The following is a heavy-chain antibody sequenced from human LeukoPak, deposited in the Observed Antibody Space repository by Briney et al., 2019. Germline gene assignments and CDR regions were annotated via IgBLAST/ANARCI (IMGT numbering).Heavy chain of an antibody. CDR2: IIPIFGTA. Sequence: ASVKVSFKASGGTFSSYAISWVRQAPGQGLEWMGGIIPIFGTANYAQKFQGRVTITTDESTSTAYMELSSLRSEGTAVYYCASGLTPAYYYYYYMDVWGKGTTVTVSS. V-gene: IGHV1-69*05. CDR3: ASGLTPAYYYYYYMDV. CDR1: GGTFSSYA. D-gene: IGHD3-9*01. J-gene: IGHJ6*03.